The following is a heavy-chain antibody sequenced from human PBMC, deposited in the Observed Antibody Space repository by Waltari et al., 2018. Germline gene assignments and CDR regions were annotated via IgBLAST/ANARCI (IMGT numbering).Heavy chain of an antibody. V-gene: IGHV3-7*01. CDR2: IKQDGSEK. J-gene: IGHJ6*03. CDR1: GFTLSSYW. CDR3: ARDHDYYYMDV. Sequence: EVQLVESGGGLVQPGGSLRLSCAASGFTLSSYWMSWVRQAPGKGLEWVANIKQDGSEKYYVDSVKGRFTISRDNAKNSLYLQMNSLRAENTAVYYCARDHDYYYMDVWGKGTTVTVSS.